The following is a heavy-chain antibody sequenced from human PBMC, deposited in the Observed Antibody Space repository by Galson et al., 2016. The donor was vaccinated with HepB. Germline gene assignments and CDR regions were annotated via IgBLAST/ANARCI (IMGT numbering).Heavy chain of an antibody. J-gene: IGHJ5*02. CDR2: INRDGSSP. V-gene: IGHV3-74*01. CDR1: GFTFSNYW. CDR3: VRDGSGTYNNWFDP. Sequence: SLRLSCAASGFTFSNYWMHWVRQAPGKGLVWVSRINRDGSSPSYADSVKGRFTISRDNAKNTLHLQMNSLRAEDTAVYYCVRDGSGTYNNWFDPWGQGTLVTVSP. D-gene: IGHD3/OR15-3a*01.